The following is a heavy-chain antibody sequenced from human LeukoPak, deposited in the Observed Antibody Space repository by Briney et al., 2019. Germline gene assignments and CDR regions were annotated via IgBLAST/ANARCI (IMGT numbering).Heavy chain of an antibody. CDR3: AKVSPYCSSTSCYNDY. J-gene: IGHJ4*02. CDR1: GSTFSSYW. CDR2: IKQDGSEK. D-gene: IGHD2-2*02. V-gene: IGHV3-7*02. Sequence: GGSLRLSCAASGSTFSSYWMSWVRQAPGKGLEWVANIKQDGSEKYYVDSVRGRFTISRDNSKNTLYLQMNSLRAEDTAVYYCAKVSPYCSSTSCYNDYWGQGTLVTVSS.